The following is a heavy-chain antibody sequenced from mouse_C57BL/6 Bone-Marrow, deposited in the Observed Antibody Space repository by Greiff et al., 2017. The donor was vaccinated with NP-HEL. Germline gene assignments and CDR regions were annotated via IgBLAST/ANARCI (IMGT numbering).Heavy chain of an antibody. CDR2: IDPSDSYT. Sequence: VQLQQPGAELVRPGTSVKLSCKASGYTFTSYWMHWVKQRPGQGLEWIGVIDPSDSYTNYNQKFKGKATLTVDTSSSTAYMQLSSLTSEDSAVYYCAREGLGRFAYWGQGTLVTVSA. CDR3: AREGLGRFAY. J-gene: IGHJ3*01. CDR1: GYTFTSYW. V-gene: IGHV1-59*01. D-gene: IGHD4-1*01.